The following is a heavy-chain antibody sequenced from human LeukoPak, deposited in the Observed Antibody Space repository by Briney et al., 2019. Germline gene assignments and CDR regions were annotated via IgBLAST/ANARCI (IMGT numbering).Heavy chain of an antibody. D-gene: IGHD4-17*01. CDR2: IRDDGRNK. CDR1: GFTFSKYG. Sequence: GGSLRLSCAASGFTFSKYGMYWVRQAPGKGLKGVAFIRDDGRNKYYTDSVKGRFTISRDNSKTTLYLQMNSLRAEDTGVYYCAKDLNYGDLLDYWGQGTLVTVSS. V-gene: IGHV3-30*02. J-gene: IGHJ4*02. CDR3: AKDLNYGDLLDY.